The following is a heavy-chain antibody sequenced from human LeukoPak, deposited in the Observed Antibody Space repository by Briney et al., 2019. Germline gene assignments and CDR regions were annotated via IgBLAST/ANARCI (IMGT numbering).Heavy chain of an antibody. CDR3: ARLSGSSWSLDY. D-gene: IGHD6-13*01. J-gene: IGHJ4*02. CDR1: GGSISSSSYY. CDR2: IYSSGTTYYT. Sequence: SETLSLTCTVSGGSISSSSYYWGWIRQPPGKGLEWIGSIYSSGTTYYTYYNPSLKSRVTISVDTSKNQFSLRLSSVTAPDTAVYYCARLSGSSWSLDYWGQGTLVSVSS. V-gene: IGHV4-39*01.